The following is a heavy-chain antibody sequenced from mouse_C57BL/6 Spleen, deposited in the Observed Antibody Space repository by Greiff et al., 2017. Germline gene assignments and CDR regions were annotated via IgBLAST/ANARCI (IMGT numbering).Heavy chain of an antibody. CDR3: ARYPYYSNYYYAMDY. CDR2: INPSTGGT. CDR1: GYSFTGYY. D-gene: IGHD2-5*01. Sequence: VQLKESGPELVKPGASVKISCKASGYSFTGYYMNWVKQSPEKSLEWIGEINPSTGGTTYNQKFKAKATLTVDKSSSTAYMQLKSLTSEDSAVYYCARYPYYSNYYYAMDYWGQGTSVTVSS. J-gene: IGHJ4*01. V-gene: IGHV1-42*01.